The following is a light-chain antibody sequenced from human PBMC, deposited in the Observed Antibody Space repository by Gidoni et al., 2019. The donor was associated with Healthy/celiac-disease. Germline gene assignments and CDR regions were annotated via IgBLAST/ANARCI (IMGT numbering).Light chain of an antibody. CDR2: GAS. Sequence: EIVMTQSPATLSVSPGERATLSCRASQSVSSSLAWYQQKPGQAPRLLISGASTRATGIPARFSGSGSGTEVTLTISSLQSEDFAVYYCQQYNNWPWTFGQGTKVEIK. CDR1: QSVSSS. J-gene: IGKJ1*01. CDR3: QQYNNWPWT. V-gene: IGKV3-15*01.